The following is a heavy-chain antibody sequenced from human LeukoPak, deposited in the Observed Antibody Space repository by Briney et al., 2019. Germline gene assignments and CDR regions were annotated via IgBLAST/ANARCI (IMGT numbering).Heavy chain of an antibody. CDR3: ARAAYDFWSGYDGHYYYMDV. V-gene: IGHV3-11*04. CDR2: ISSSGSTI. J-gene: IGHJ6*03. CDR1: GFTFSDYY. Sequence: TGGSLRLSCAASGFTFSDYYMSWIRQAPGKGLEWVSYISSSGSTIYYADSVKGRFTISRDNAKNSLYLQMNSLRAEDTAVYYCARAAYDFWSGYDGHYYYMDVWGKGTTVTVSS. D-gene: IGHD3-3*01.